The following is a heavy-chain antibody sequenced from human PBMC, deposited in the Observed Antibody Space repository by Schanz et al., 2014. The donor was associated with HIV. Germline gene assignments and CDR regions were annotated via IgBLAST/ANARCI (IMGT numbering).Heavy chain of an antibody. V-gene: IGHV3-30*18. D-gene: IGHD3-3*01. CDR1: GFTFSSYG. Sequence: QVHLVESGGCVVQPGRSLRLLCVVSGFTFSSYGMHWVRQAPGKGLEWVAVISHDGSNKYYGDSVKGRFIISRDNSKNTLYLQMNSLRDEDTAVYYCAKTVLRFLDWPNANGGMDVWGLGTTVTVSS. J-gene: IGHJ6*02. CDR3: AKTVLRFLDWPNANGGMDV. CDR2: ISHDGSNK.